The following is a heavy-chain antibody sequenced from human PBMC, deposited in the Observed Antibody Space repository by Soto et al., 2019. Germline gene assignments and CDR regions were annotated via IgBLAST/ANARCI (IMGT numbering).Heavy chain of an antibody. V-gene: IGHV3-7*01. CDR1: GFTFSSYW. Sequence: GGSLRLSCAASGFTFSSYWMSWVRQAPGKGLEWVANIKQDGSEKYYADSVKGRFTISRDNSKNTLYLQMNSLRAEDTAVYYCARAEYYYDSSGYSAFDIWGQGTMVTVSS. CDR2: IKQDGSEK. CDR3: ARAEYYYDSSGYSAFDI. J-gene: IGHJ3*02. D-gene: IGHD3-22*01.